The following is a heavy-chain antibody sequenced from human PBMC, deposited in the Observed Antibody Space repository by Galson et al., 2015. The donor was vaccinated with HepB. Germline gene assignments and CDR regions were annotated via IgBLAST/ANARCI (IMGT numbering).Heavy chain of an antibody. CDR3: ARDFGGGDGYDLFDY. V-gene: IGHV4-38-2*02. J-gene: IGHJ4*02. D-gene: IGHD5-24*01. CDR1: GYSISSGYY. CDR2: IYHSGST. Sequence: SETLSLTCTVSGYSISSGYYWGWIRQPPGKGLEWIGSIYHSGSTYYNPSLKSRVTISVDTSKNQFSLKLSSVTAADTAVYYCARDFGGGDGYDLFDYWGQGTLVTVSS.